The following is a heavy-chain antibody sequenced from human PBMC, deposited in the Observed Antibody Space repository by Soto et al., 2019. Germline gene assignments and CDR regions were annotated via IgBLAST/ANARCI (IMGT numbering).Heavy chain of an antibody. CDR2: IWYDGSNK. J-gene: IGHJ4*02. V-gene: IGHV3-33*01. CDR1: GFTFSSYG. CDR3: AREEYYDSSGYYYSFDY. Sequence: QVQLVESGGGVVQPGRSLRLSCAASGFTFSSYGMHWVRQAPGKGLEWVAVIWYDGSNKYYADSVKGRFTIYRDNSKNTLYLQMNSLRAEDTAVYYCAREEYYDSSGYYYSFDYWGQGTLVTVSS. D-gene: IGHD3-22*01.